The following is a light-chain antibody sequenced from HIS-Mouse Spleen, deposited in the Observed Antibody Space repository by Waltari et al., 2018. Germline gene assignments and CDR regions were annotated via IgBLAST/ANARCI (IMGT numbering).Light chain of an antibody. CDR2: EDS. V-gene: IGLV3-10*01. CDR3: YSTDSSGKNRV. CDR1: AVPKKY. J-gene: IGLJ2*01. Sequence: SYELTQPPSGSVSPGQTARITCSGDAVPKKYANWYQHKSGQAPGLVIDEDSKRPSGIPEGVAGSSSGIMATLTIGGVAVEDQSDYDGYSTDSSGKNRVFGGGTELLVL.